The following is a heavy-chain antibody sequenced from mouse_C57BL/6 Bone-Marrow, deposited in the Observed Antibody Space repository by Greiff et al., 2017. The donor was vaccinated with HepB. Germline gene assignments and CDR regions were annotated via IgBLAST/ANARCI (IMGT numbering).Heavy chain of an antibody. J-gene: IGHJ2*01. D-gene: IGHD1-2*01. CDR1: GFTFSDYY. CDR2: INYDGSST. V-gene: IGHV5-16*01. CDR3: ARWVLRLYYFDY. Sequence: EVQVVESEGGLVQPGRSMKLSCTASGFTFSDYYMAWVRQVPEKGLEWVANINYDGSSTYYLDSLKSRFIISRDNAKNILYLQMSSLKSEDTATYYCARWVLRLYYFDYWGQGTTLTVSS.